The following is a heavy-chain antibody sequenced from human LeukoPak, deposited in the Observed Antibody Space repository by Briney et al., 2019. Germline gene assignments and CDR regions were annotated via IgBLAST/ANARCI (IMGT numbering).Heavy chain of an antibody. CDR3: ADPPSDY. Sequence: GGSLRLSCAASGFNLNTKWMTWVRQAPGKGLEWVANINQHGSETYYEDSVRGRFTISRDNAKNSLYLEMSGLRAEDTAVYYCADPPSDYWGQGTLVAASS. V-gene: IGHV3-7*01. CDR2: INQHGSET. CDR1: GFNLNTKW. J-gene: IGHJ4*02.